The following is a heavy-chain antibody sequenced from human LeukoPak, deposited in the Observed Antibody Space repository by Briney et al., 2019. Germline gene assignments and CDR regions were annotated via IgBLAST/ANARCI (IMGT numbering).Heavy chain of an antibody. CDR3: AKAAYDCSSTSCYGPGGFDP. CDR2: ISTHGKTT. V-gene: IGHV3-30*18. J-gene: IGHJ5*02. CDR1: AFTFSSYG. Sequence: GGSLRLSCAASAFTFSSYGMHSVRLAPGKGLEWVAVISTHGKTTYYADSVKGRFTISRDNSKNTLYLQMNSLRAEDTAVYYCAKAAYDCSSTSCYGPGGFDPWGQGTLVTVSS. D-gene: IGHD2-2*01.